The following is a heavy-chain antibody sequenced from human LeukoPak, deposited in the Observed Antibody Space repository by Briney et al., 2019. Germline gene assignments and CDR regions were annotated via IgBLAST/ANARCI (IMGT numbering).Heavy chain of an antibody. CDR2: IYYSGST. Sequence: SETLSLTCTVSGGSISSYYWSWIRQPPGKGLEWIGYIYYSGSTNYNPSLKSRVTISVDTSKNQFSLKLSSVTAADTAVYYCARCIVGATEGPNWFDPWGQGTLVTVSS. J-gene: IGHJ5*02. CDR3: ARCIVGATEGPNWFDP. D-gene: IGHD1-26*01. V-gene: IGHV4-59*01. CDR1: GGSISSYY.